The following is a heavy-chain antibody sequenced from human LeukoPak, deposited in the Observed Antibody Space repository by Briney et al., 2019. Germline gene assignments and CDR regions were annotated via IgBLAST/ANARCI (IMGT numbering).Heavy chain of an antibody. Sequence: PSETLPLTCTVSGGSISSGSYYWSWIRQPAGKGQEWIGRIYTSGSTNYNPSLKSRVTMSVDTSKNQFSLKLSSVTAADTAVYYCARVDGSCSGGSCPSGNWFDPWGQGTLVTVSS. CDR3: ARVDGSCSGGSCPSGNWFDP. CDR1: GGSISSGSYY. J-gene: IGHJ5*02. V-gene: IGHV4-61*02. D-gene: IGHD2-15*01. CDR2: IYTSGST.